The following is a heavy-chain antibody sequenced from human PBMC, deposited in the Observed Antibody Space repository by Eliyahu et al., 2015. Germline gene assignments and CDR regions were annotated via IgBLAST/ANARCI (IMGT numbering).Heavy chain of an antibody. V-gene: IGHV3-74*01. Sequence: EVQLVESGGGLVQPGGSLRLSCAASGFTFSNYWMHWVRQVPGKGLVWVSRIKSDATTTNYADSVKGRFTVSRDNAKNTLYLQMNSLRAEDTAVYYCARDVVYGSGSLDYWGQGTLVTVSS. CDR1: GFTFSNYW. D-gene: IGHD3-10*01. CDR2: IKSDATTT. J-gene: IGHJ4*02. CDR3: ARDVVYGSGSLDY.